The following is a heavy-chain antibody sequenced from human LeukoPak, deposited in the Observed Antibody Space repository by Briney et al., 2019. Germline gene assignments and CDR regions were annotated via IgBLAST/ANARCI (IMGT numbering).Heavy chain of an antibody. CDR1: SGSISSGGYY. CDR2: IYYSGST. V-gene: IGHV4-31*03. CDR3: ARGPVRDYSNY. Sequence: PSETLSLTCTVSSGSISSGGYYWSWIRQHPGKGLEWIGYIYYSGSTYYNPSLKSRLTISPDTSKNQFSLKLSSVTAADTAVYYCARGPVRDYSNYWGQGTLVTVSS. J-gene: IGHJ4*02. D-gene: IGHD4-11*01.